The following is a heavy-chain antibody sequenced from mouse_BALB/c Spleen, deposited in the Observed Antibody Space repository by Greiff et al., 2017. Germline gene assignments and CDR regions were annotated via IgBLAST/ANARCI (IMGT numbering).Heavy chain of an antibody. V-gene: IGHV1-80*01. CDR3: ARRGLRYYFDY. J-gene: IGHJ2*01. D-gene: IGHD2-2*01. CDR2: IYPGDGDT. Sequence: QVQLQQSGAELVRPGSSVKISCKASGYAFSSYWMNWVKQRPGQGLEWIGQIYPGDGDTNYNGKFKGKATLTADKSSSTAYMQLSSLTSEDSAVYFCARRGLRYYFDYWGQGTTLTVSS. CDR1: GYAFSSYW.